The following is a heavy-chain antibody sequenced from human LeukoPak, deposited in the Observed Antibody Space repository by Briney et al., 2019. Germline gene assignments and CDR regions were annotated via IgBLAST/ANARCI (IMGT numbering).Heavy chain of an antibody. CDR1: GVSIKSSFYY. V-gene: IGHV4-39*07. J-gene: IGHJ4*02. CDR3: ASFSSPDY. Sequence: SETLSLTCTVTGVSIKSSFYYWAWIRQHPGKGLEWIGAVYYTGSTDYNPSLQSRVTLSVDTSSNQFSVKLSSVTAADTAVYYCASFSSPDYWSQGTLVTVSS. D-gene: IGHD6-19*01. CDR2: VYYTGST.